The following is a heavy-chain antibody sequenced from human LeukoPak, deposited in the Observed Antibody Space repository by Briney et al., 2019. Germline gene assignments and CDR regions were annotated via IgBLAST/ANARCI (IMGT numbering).Heavy chain of an antibody. Sequence: GGSLRLPCAASGFTFDDYAIHWVRQAPGKGLEWVSGISWNSGSIGYADSVRGRFTISRDNAKNSLYLQMNSLRAEDTALYYCAKEWTVGGVGSYDAFDIWGQGTMVTVSS. CDR3: AKEWTVGGVGSYDAFDI. CDR2: ISWNSGSI. V-gene: IGHV3-9*01. J-gene: IGHJ3*02. CDR1: GFTFDDYA. D-gene: IGHD3-16*01.